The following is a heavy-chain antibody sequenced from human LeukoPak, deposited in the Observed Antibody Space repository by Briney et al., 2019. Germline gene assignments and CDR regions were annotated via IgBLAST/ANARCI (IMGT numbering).Heavy chain of an antibody. J-gene: IGHJ4*02. CDR3: ASATTVTTYGPSDY. CDR2: ISSSSSYI. V-gene: IGHV3-21*01. D-gene: IGHD4-17*01. CDR1: GVTVSDAY. Sequence: KAGGSLRLSCAASGVTVSDAYMSWVRQAPGKGLEWVSSISSSSSYIYYADSVKGRFTISRDNAKNSLYLQMNSLRAEDTAVYYCASATTVTTYGPSDYWGQGTLVTVSS.